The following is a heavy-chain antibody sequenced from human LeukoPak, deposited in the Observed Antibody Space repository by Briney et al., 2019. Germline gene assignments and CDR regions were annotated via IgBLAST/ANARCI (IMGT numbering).Heavy chain of an antibody. CDR2: ISSSSSTI. CDR1: GFTFSSYS. J-gene: IGHJ4*02. V-gene: IGHV3-48*01. Sequence: GGSLRLSCAASGFTFSSYSMNWVRQAPGKGLEWVSYISSSSSTIYYADSVKGRFTISRDNAKNSLYLQMNSLRAEDTAVYFCASDACSGGSCYYFYFDYWGQETLVTVSS. CDR3: ASDACSGGSCYYFYFDY. D-gene: IGHD2-15*01.